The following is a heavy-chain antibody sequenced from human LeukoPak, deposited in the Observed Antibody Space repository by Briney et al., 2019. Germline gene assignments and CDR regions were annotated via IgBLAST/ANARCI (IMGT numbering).Heavy chain of an antibody. J-gene: IGHJ6*03. D-gene: IGHD3-3*01. CDR1: GFTFSSYC. CDR2: IKEDGTEK. CDR3: ARHSTNYDFWSGYDYYYYMDV. V-gene: IGHV3-7*01. Sequence: GGPLRLSCAASGFTFSSYCMSWVRQAPGKGLEWVAKIKEDGTEKDYVASVKGRFTISRDNAKNSLYLQMNGLRADDTAVYYCARHSTNYDFWSGYDYYYYMDVWGKGTTVTVSS.